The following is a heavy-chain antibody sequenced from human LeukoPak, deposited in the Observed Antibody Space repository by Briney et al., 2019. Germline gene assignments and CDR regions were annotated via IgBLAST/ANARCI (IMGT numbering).Heavy chain of an antibody. Sequence: PSETLSLTCTVSGGSISSYYWSWIRQPPGKGLEWIGYIYYSGSTNYNPSLKSRVTISVDTSKNQFSLKLSSVTAADTAVYYCARADIVATILFDYWGQGTLVTVSS. CDR2: IYYSGST. D-gene: IGHD5-12*01. J-gene: IGHJ4*02. CDR3: ARADIVATILFDY. CDR1: GGSISSYY. V-gene: IGHV4-59*01.